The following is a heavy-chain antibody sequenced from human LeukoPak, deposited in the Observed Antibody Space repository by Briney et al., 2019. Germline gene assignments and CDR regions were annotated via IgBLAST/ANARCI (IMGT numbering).Heavy chain of an antibody. CDR3: ARVSLWYSSSSPGDY. J-gene: IGHJ4*02. D-gene: IGHD6-6*01. Sequence: GGSLRLSCAASGFTFSSYWMSWVRQAPGKGLEWVANIKQDGSEKYYVDSVKGRFTISRDNAKNSLYLQMNSLRAEDTAVYYCARVSLWYSSSSPGDYWGQGTLVTVSS. V-gene: IGHV3-7*01. CDR1: GFTFSSYW. CDR2: IKQDGSEK.